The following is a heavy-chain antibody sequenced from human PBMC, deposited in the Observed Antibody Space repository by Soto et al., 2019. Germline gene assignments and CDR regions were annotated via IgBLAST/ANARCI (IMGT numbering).Heavy chain of an antibody. CDR1: GGSISRGGYS. CDR3: ARGPPLGY. J-gene: IGHJ4*02. Sequence: QLQLQESGSGLVKPSQTLSLTCAVSGGSISRGGYSWSWIRQPPGKGLEWIGYIYRSGSTYYNPSLKSRVTISVDRSKNQFSLKLSSVTAADTAVYYCARGPPLGYWGQGTLVTVSS. V-gene: IGHV4-30-2*01. CDR2: IYRSGST.